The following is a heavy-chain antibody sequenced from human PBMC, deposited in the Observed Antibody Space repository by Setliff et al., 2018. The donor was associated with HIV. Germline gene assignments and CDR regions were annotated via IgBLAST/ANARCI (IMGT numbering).Heavy chain of an antibody. J-gene: IGHJ4*02. V-gene: IGHV3-7*03. CDR1: GFTFTNRY. CDR2: INEGGSDQ. CDR3: ALLWPFYY. D-gene: IGHD1-26*01. Sequence: GGSLRLSCAASGFTFTNRYMSWVRQAPGKGLEWVANINEGGSDQYYVDSVKGRFTISRDNAKNSLYMQMNSLRAEDTAIYYCALLWPFYYWGQGTQVTVSS.